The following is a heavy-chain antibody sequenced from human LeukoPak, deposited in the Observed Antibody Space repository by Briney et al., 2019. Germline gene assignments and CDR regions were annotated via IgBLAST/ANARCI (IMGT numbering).Heavy chain of an antibody. CDR1: GGSISSYY. J-gene: IGHJ4*02. Sequence: PSETLSLTCTVSGGSISSYYWSWIRQPAGKGLEWIGRIYTSGSTNYNPSLKSRVTMSVDTSKNQFSLKLSSVTAADTAVYYCAKLMGSLDAWGSFRFSFDSWGQGTLVTVSS. CDR2: IYTSGST. V-gene: IGHV4-4*07. CDR3: AKLMGSLDAWGSFRFSFDS. D-gene: IGHD3-16*02.